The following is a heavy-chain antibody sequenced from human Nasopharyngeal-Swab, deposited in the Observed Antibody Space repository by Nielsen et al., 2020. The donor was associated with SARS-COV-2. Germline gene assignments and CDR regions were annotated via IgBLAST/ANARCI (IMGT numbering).Heavy chain of an antibody. CDR2: ISSSSSYI. V-gene: IGHV3-21*06. D-gene: IGHD3-22*01. J-gene: IGHJ3*02. CDR3: AKPLKNYYDSSGPYDGFNI. Sequence: VRQAPGKGLEWVSSISSSSSYIYYADSVKGRFTISRDSAKNSLFLQMNSLRAEDTAVYYCAKPLKNYYDSSGPYDGFNIWGQGTLVT.